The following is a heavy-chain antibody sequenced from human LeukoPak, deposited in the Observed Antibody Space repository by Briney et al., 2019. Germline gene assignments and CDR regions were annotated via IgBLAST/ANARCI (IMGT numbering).Heavy chain of an antibody. CDR3: ARDREVSYYYDSSGYNLVY. J-gene: IGHJ4*02. V-gene: IGHV1-3*01. CDR2: INAGNGNT. Sequence: GASVKVSCKASGYTFTSYAMHWVRQAPGQRLEWMGWINAGNGNTKYSQKFRGRVTITRDTSASTAYMELSSLRSEDTAVYYCARDREVSYYYDSSGYNLVYWGQGTLVTVSS. CDR1: GYTFTSYA. D-gene: IGHD3-22*01.